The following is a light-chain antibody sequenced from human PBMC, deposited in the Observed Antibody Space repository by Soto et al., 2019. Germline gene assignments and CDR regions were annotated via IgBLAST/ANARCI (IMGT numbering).Light chain of an antibody. CDR2: KAS. V-gene: IGKV1-5*03. CDR1: QSIVNW. CDR3: QQYNSHLWT. Sequence: DIQMTQSPSTLSASVGDRVTITCRASQSIVNWLAWYQQKPGKAPKLLVFKASNLESGVPSRFSGSASGTEFTLIISSLQPDDFAAYYCQQYNSHLWTFGQGTKVEIK. J-gene: IGKJ1*01.